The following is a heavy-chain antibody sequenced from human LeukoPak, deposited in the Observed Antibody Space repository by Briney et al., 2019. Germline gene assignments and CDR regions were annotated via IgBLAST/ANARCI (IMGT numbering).Heavy chain of an antibody. CDR1: GYRFTSYG. V-gene: IGHV1-18*01. CDR3: AREGYCSGGTCYSTMNWFDP. CDR2: ISAYNGNT. J-gene: IGHJ5*02. D-gene: IGHD2-15*01. Sequence: ASVKVSCKASGYRFTSYGITWVRQAPGQGLEWMGWISAYNGNTNYAQKLQGRVTLTTDTSTSTAYTELRSLRSDDTAVYYCAREGYCSGGTCYSTMNWFDPWGQGTLVTVSS.